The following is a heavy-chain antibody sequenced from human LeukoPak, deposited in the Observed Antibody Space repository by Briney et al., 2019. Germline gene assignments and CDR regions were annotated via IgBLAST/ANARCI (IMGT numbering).Heavy chain of an antibody. CDR1: GFTFSRYA. J-gene: IGHJ4*02. CDR2: ISYDGSNK. V-gene: IGHV3-30*04. CDR3: ARVGGENPFDY. Sequence: GRSLRLSCAASGFTFSRYAMHWVRQAPGKGLEWVAVISYDGSNKYYADSVKGRFTISRDNSKNTLYLQMNSLRAEDTAVYYCARVGGENPFDYWGQGTLVTVSS. D-gene: IGHD3-10*01.